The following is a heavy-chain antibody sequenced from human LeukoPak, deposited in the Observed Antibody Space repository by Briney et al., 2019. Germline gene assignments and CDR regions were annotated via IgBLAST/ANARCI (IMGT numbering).Heavy chain of an antibody. J-gene: IGHJ4*02. D-gene: IGHD3-9*01. Sequence: GGSLRLSCAASGFTFSSYGMHWVRQAPGKGLEWVAFIRYDGSNKYYADSVKGRFTISRDNSKNTLYLQMNSLRAEDTAVYYCAKTRAVLRYFAWLSSYWGQGTLVTVSS. CDR1: GFTFSSYG. CDR3: AKTRAVLRYFAWLSSY. CDR2: IRYDGSNK. V-gene: IGHV3-30*02.